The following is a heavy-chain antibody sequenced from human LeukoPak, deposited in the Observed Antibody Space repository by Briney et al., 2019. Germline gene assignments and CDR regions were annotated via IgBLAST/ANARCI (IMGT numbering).Heavy chain of an antibody. CDR1: GFTFSSYG. V-gene: IGHV3-30*18. J-gene: IGHJ4*02. CDR3: AKYEANYDYVWGSYRPVDYFDY. CDR2: ISYDGSNK. D-gene: IGHD3-16*02. Sequence: PGGSLRLSCAASGFTFSSYGMHWVRQAPGKGLEWVAVISYDGSNKYYADSVKGRFTISRDNSKNTLYLQMNSLRAEDTAVYYCAKYEANYDYVWGSYRPVDYFDYWGQGTLVTVSS.